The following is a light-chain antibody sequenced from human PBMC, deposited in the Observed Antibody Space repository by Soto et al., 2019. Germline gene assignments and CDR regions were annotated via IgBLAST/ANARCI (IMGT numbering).Light chain of an antibody. CDR3: SFSSASKSLV. CDR1: GSDVGGHNY. J-gene: IGLJ1*01. Sequence: QSVLTQPPSASGSPGQSVTISCTGTGSDVGGHNYVSWYQQHPGKAPKLLIYEVSKRPSGVPDRFSGSKSGNTASLTVSGLRAEDEADYYCSFSSASKSLVFGTGTKLTVL. CDR2: EVS. V-gene: IGLV2-8*01.